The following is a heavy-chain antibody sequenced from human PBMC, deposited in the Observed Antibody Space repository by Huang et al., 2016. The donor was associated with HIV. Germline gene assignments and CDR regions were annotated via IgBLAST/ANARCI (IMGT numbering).Heavy chain of an antibody. CDR3: ASEIAAASIDY. D-gene: IGHD6-13*01. Sequence: EVQLVESGGGLVKPGGSLRLSCAASGFTFSSYSMNWVRQDPVKGLDLVAAISSSSSYIYYADSVKGRFTISRENAKNSLYLQMNSLRAEDTAVYYCASEIAAASIDYWGQGTLVTVSS. CDR2: ISSSSSYI. CDR1: GFTFSSYS. J-gene: IGHJ4*02. V-gene: IGHV3-21*01.